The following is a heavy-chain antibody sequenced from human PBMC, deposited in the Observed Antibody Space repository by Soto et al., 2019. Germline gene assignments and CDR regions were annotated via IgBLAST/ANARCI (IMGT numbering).Heavy chain of an antibody. CDR2: IYYSGST. Sequence: PSETLSLTCTVSGGSISSGGYYWSWIRQHPGKGLEWIGYIYYSGSTYYNPSLKSRVTISVDTSKNQFSLKLSSVTAADTAVYYCARGSYYGSGSYYNVLDYWGQGTLVTV. CDR1: GGSISSGGYY. V-gene: IGHV4-31*03. CDR3: ARGSYYGSGSYYNVLDY. D-gene: IGHD3-10*01. J-gene: IGHJ4*02.